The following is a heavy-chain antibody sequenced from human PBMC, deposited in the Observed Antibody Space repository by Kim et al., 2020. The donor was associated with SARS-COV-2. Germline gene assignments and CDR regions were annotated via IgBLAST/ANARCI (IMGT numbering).Heavy chain of an antibody. CDR3: ARRLYGPRGQVLGHYYGMDV. CDR2: IYYSGST. V-gene: IGHV4-31*03. J-gene: IGHJ6*02. D-gene: IGHD3-10*01. CDR1: GGSISSGGYY. Sequence: SETLSLTCTVSGGSISSGGYYWSWIRQHPGKGLEWIGYIYYSGSTYYNPSLKSRVTISVDTSKNQFSLKLSSVTAADTAVYYCARRLYGPRGQVLGHYYGMDVWGQGTTVTVSS.